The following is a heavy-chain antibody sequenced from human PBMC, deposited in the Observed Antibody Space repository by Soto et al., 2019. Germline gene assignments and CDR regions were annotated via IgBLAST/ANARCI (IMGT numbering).Heavy chain of an antibody. J-gene: IGHJ4*02. CDR2: IIPIFGTA. D-gene: IGHD3-10*01. CDR3: ARGRKRLGSSYYFDY. Sequence: ASVKVSCKASGGTFSSYAISWVRQAPGQGLEWMGGIIPIFGTANYAQKFQGRVTITADKSTSTAYMELSSLRFEDTAVYYCARGRKRLGSSYYFDYWGLGTLVTVSS. CDR1: GGTFSSYA. V-gene: IGHV1-69*06.